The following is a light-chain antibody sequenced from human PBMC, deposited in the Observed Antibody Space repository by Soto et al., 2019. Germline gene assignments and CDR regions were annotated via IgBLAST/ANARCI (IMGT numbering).Light chain of an antibody. Sequence: EIVLTQSPATLPVSPGERATLSCRASQSVSSKLAWYQQKPGQAPRLLIYGASTRATGIPARFSGSGSGTEFTLTISSLQSEDFAVYYCQQNNNRPLTFGGGTKVEIK. CDR1: QSVSSK. J-gene: IGKJ4*01. CDR3: QQNNNRPLT. V-gene: IGKV3D-15*01. CDR2: GAS.